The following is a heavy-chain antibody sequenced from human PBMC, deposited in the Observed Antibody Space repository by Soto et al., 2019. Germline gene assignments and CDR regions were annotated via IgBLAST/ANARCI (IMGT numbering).Heavy chain of an antibody. D-gene: IGHD2-21*02. CDR1: GFTFSSYS. Sequence: GGSLRLSCAASGFTFSSYSMNWVRQAPGKGLEWVSYISSSSTIYYADSVKGRFTISRDNAKNSLYLQMNSLRDEDTAVYYCARDRTDCGGDCYSSLFAFDIWGQGTMVTVSS. J-gene: IGHJ3*02. CDR3: ARDRTDCGGDCYSSLFAFDI. V-gene: IGHV3-48*02. CDR2: ISSSSTI.